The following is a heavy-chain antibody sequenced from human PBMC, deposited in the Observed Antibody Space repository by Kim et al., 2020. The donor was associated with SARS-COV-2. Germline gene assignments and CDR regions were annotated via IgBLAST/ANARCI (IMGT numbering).Heavy chain of an antibody. CDR2: IYYSGST. CDR1: GGSVSSGSYY. V-gene: IGHV4-61*01. J-gene: IGHJ6*02. Sequence: SETLSLTCTVSGGSVSSGSYYWSWIRQPPGKGLEWIGYIYYSGSTNYNPSLKSRVTISVDTSKNQFSLKLSSVTAADTAVYYCARDRRPVTTRNYYYYGMDVWGQGTTVTVSS. D-gene: IGHD4-4*01. CDR3: ARDRRPVTTRNYYYYGMDV.